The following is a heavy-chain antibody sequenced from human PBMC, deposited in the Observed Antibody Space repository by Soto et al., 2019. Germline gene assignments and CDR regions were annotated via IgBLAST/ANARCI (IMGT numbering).Heavy chain of an antibody. V-gene: IGHV4-30-4*01. CDR2: IYYGGST. CDR3: AREGNAYCGGDCYEGVY. D-gene: IGHD2-21*02. CDR1: GGSISSGDYY. Sequence: PSETLSLTCTVSGGSISSGDYYWSWIRQPPGKGLEWIGYIYYGGSTYYNPSLKSRVTISVDTSKNQFSLKLSSVTAADTAVYYCAREGNAYCGGDCYEGVYWGQGTLVTVSS. J-gene: IGHJ4*02.